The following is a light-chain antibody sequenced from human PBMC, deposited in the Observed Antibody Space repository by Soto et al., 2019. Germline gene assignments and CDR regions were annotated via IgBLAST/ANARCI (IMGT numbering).Light chain of an antibody. Sequence: QSVPTQPPSASGTPGQRVTITCYGDNSNIASNSVNWYQQLPGTAPKLLIYSDNRRPSGVPDRFSASKSGASAFLTISGLLSDDEADYYCSSWDRSLDNWMFGGGTKLTVL. CDR1: NSNIASNS. CDR2: SDN. CDR3: SSWDRSLDNWM. V-gene: IGLV1-44*01. J-gene: IGLJ3*02.